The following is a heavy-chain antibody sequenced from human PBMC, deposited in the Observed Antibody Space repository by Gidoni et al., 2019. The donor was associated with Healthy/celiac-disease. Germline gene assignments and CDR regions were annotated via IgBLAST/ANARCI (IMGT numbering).Heavy chain of an antibody. V-gene: IGHV3-43D*03. Sequence: EVQLVESGGVVVQPGGSLRLSCAASGFTFDDYAMHWVRQAPGKGLEWVSLISWDGGSTYYADSVKGRFTISRDNSKNSLYLQMNSLRAEDTALYYCAKDIGGYNHWYFDLWGRGTLVTVSS. CDR1: GFTFDDYA. CDR3: AKDIGGYNHWYFDL. D-gene: IGHD6-25*01. J-gene: IGHJ2*01. CDR2: ISWDGGST.